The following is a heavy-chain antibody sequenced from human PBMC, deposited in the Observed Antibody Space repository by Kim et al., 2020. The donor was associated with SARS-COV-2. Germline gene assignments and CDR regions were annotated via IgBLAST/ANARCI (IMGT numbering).Heavy chain of an antibody. CDR3: ARARSLLWFGELLY. Sequence: ASVKVSCKASGYTFTSYGISWVRQAPGQGLEWMGWISAYNGNTNYAQKLQGRVTMTTDTSTSTAYMELRSLRFDDTAVYYCARARSLLWFGELLYWGQGTLVTVSS. V-gene: IGHV1-18*01. CDR2: ISAYNGNT. D-gene: IGHD3-10*01. CDR1: GYTFTSYG. J-gene: IGHJ4*02.